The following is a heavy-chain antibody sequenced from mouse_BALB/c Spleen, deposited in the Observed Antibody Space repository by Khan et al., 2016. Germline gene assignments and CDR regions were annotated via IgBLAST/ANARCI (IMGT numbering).Heavy chain of an antibody. Sequence: VQLKESGPGLVKPSQSLSLTCSVTGYSITSGYYWNWIRRFPGNKLEWMGYISYDGSNNYNPSLKNRISITRDTSKNQFFLKLNSVTTEDTATYYCARAWYFDYWGQGTTLTVSS. J-gene: IGHJ2*01. CDR2: ISYDGSN. V-gene: IGHV3-6*02. CDR3: ARAWYFDY. CDR1: GYSITSGYY.